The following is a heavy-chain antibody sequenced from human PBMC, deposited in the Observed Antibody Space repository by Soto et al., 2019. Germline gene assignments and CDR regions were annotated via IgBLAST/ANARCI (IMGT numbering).Heavy chain of an antibody. J-gene: IGHJ5*02. CDR1: GGSISSYY. Sequence: SETLSLTCTVYGGSISSYYWSWIRQPAGKGLEWIGRIYTSGSTNYNPSLKSRVTMSVDTSKNQFSLKLSSVTAADTAVYYCASSELGYCSSTSCYTGRDWFDPWGQGTLVTVS. CDR2: IYTSGST. CDR3: ASSELGYCSSTSCYTGRDWFDP. D-gene: IGHD2-2*02. V-gene: IGHV4-4*07.